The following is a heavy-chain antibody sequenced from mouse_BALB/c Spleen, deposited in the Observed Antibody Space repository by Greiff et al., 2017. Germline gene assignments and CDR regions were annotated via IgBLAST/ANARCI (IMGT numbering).Heavy chain of an antibody. V-gene: IGHV7-3*02. CDR3: ARDGGNYFDY. Sequence: EVQLMESGGGLVQPGGSLRLSCATSGFTFTDYYMSWVRQPPGKALEWLGFIRNKANGYTTEYSVSVKARFTISRDNSKSILYLQMNTLGAEDSSTYYSARDGGNYFDYWGQGTTLTVSS. CDR1: GFTFTDYY. CDR2: IRNKANGYTT. J-gene: IGHJ2*01.